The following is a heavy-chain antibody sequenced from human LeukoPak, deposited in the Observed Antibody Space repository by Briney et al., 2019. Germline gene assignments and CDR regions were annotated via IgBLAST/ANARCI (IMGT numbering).Heavy chain of an antibody. CDR2: MNPHSGNT. D-gene: IGHD1-26*01. V-gene: IGHV1-8*01. Sequence: ASVKVSCKASGYTFSSNDINWVRQATGQGLEWMGWMNPHSGNTGYAQKFQGRVTITRNSSISTAYMELSSLRSEGTAVYYCAREGNRSSDSSASYPLDYWGQGTLVTVSS. J-gene: IGHJ4*02. CDR3: AREGNRSSDSSASYPLDY. CDR1: GYTFSSND.